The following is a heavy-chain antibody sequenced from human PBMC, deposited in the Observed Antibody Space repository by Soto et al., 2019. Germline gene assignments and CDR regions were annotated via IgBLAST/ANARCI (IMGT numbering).Heavy chain of an antibody. CDR3: AHMDVVNTPDCFDI. CDR2: IYWYDDR. V-gene: IGHV2-5*01. CDR1: GFSLNSAGVA. Sequence: QITLKESGPALVKPTQPLTLTCTFSGFSLNSAGVAVGWVRQPPGKTLEWVALIYWYDDRRYSPSLESRLTTTKDTSKNQVVLGMTNMDPVDTATYYCAHMDVVNTPDCFDIWGQGTMVTVSS. D-gene: IGHD2-21*01. J-gene: IGHJ3*02.